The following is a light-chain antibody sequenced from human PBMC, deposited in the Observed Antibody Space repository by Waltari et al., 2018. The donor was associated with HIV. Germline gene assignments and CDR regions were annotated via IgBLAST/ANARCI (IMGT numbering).Light chain of an antibody. CDR1: SNDVGDFGY. V-gene: IGLV2-14*03. Sequence: QSALTQPASVSGSPGQSIPISCTGTSNDVGDFGYVSWYQQHPGKAPKLLIYDVSNRPSGVSNRFSGSKSGNTASLTISGLQTEDESDYYCCSFSITSTVVFGGGTKVTVL. CDR3: CSFSITSTVV. J-gene: IGLJ2*01. CDR2: DVS.